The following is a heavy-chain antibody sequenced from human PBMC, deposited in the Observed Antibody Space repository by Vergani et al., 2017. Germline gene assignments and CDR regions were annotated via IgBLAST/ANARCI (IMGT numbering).Heavy chain of an antibody. V-gene: IGHV3-33*06. CDR3: AKDLPSGNYGGAWIDP. Sequence: QVQLVESGGGVVQPGRSLRLSCAASGFTFSSYGMHWVRQAPGKGLEWVAVIWYDGSNKYYADSVKGRFTISRDNSKNTLYLQMNSLRAEDTAVYYCAKDLPSGNYGGAWIDPWGQGTLVTVSS. J-gene: IGHJ5*02. CDR2: IWYDGSNK. D-gene: IGHD1-26*01. CDR1: GFTFSSYG.